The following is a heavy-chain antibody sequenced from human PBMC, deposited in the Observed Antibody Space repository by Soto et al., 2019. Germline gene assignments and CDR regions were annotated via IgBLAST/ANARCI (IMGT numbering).Heavy chain of an antibody. V-gene: IGHV3-23*01. Sequence: GGSLRLSCAASGFTFSSYAMSWVRQAPGKGLEWVSAISGSGGSTYYADSVKGRFTISRDNSKNTAYLQMNSLKTEDTAVYYCTRPGEMATISLGSPPTWGQGTLVTVSS. CDR1: GFTFSSYA. CDR3: TRPGEMATISLGSPPT. D-gene: IGHD5-12*01. J-gene: IGHJ5*02. CDR2: ISGSGGST.